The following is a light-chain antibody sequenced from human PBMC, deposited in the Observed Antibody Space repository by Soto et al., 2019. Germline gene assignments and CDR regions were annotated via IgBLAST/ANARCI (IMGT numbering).Light chain of an antibody. CDR3: QVWESGRGV. V-gene: IGLV3-21*02. CDR2: DDS. Sequence: YELTQPPSVSVAPGQTARITCGGNNIGGKSVHWYQQKPGQAPVLVVYDDSDRPSGIPERFSGSNSVNTATLTISRVAAGDEADYYCQVWESGRGVFGTGTKVTVL. J-gene: IGLJ1*01. CDR1: NIGGKS.